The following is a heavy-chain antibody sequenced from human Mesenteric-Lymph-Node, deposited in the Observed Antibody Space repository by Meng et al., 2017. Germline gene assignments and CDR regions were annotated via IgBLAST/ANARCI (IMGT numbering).Heavy chain of an antibody. J-gene: IGHJ4*02. CDR3: ARGTFPESGSFYYFAL. V-gene: IGHV4-39*06. CDR2: MYYTGTT. D-gene: IGHD6-13*01. CDR1: GGSITSSSYH. Sequence: SETLSLTCIVSGGSITSSSYHWGWIRQPPGRGLDWIANMYYTGTTYYNPSLKSRVTISLDRSKNQITLKLTSVTAADTAVYYCARGTFPESGSFYYFALWGQGTLVTVSS.